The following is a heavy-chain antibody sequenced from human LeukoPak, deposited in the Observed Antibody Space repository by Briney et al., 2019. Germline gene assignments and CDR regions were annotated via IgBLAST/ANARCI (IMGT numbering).Heavy chain of an antibody. D-gene: IGHD3-22*01. J-gene: IGHJ4*02. CDR1: GFTFSSYA. CDR3: AKDAYYDSSGRSGY. Sequence: GGSLRLSCAASGFTFSSYAMSWVRQAPGKGLEWVSAISGTGGRTYYADSVKGRFTISRDNSKNTLYLQMNRLRAEDTAVYYCAKDAYYDSSGRSGYWGQGTLVTVSS. CDR2: ISGTGGRT. V-gene: IGHV3-23*01.